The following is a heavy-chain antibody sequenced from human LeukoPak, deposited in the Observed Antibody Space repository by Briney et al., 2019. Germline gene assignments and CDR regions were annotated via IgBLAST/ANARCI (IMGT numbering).Heavy chain of an antibody. J-gene: IGHJ4*02. Sequence: SSETLSLXCTVSGGSISSYYWSWIRQPPGKGLEWIGYIYYSGSTNYNPSLKSRVTISVDTSKNQFSLKLSSVTAADTAVYYCARVYDFWSGYLFDYWGQGTLVTVSS. D-gene: IGHD3-3*01. CDR1: GGSISSYY. V-gene: IGHV4-59*01. CDR2: IYYSGST. CDR3: ARVYDFWSGYLFDY.